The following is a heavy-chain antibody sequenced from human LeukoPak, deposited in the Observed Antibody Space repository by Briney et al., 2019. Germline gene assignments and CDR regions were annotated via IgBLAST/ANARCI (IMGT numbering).Heavy chain of an antibody. D-gene: IGHD3-22*01. Sequence: PGGSLRLSCAPSRRTFSIYGMHWVRQAPGKGLEWVAVIWYDGSNKFYADSVKGRFTISRDNSENTLYLQMQSGRAQHTAVYYCAKGNYDSSANGDYWGQGTLVTVSS. J-gene: IGHJ4*02. CDR3: AKGNYDSSANGDY. V-gene: IGHV3-33*06. CDR2: IWYDGSNK. CDR1: RRTFSIYG.